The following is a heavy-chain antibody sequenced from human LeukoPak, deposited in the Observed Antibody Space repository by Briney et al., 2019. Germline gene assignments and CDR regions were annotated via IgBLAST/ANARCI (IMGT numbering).Heavy chain of an antibody. CDR3: ARGAQLRYFDWLLFG. D-gene: IGHD3-9*01. Sequence: GASVKVSCKASGGTFSGYAISWVRQAPGQGLEWMGGIIPIFGTANYAQKFQGRVTITTDESTSTAYMELSSLRSEDTAVYYCARGAQLRYFDWLLFGWGQGTLVTVSS. J-gene: IGHJ4*02. CDR1: GGTFSGYA. V-gene: IGHV1-69*05. CDR2: IIPIFGTA.